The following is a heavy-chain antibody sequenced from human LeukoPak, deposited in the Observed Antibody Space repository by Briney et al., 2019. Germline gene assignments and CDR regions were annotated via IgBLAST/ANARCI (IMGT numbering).Heavy chain of an antibody. CDR3: ARSPPVRGLPNWYFDL. V-gene: IGHV4-38-2*01. CDR1: GYSISSGYY. J-gene: IGHJ2*01. D-gene: IGHD1-26*01. CDR2: IYRSGST. Sequence: SETLSLTCAVSGYSISSGYYWGWIRQSPGKGLEWIGSIYRSGSTYYTPSLKSRVTISVDTSKNQFSLKLSSVTATDTAVYYSARSPPVRGLPNWYFDLWGRGTLVTVSS.